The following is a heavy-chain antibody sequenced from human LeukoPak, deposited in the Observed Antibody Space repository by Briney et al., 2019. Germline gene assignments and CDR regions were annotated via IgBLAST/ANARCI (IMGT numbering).Heavy chain of an antibody. CDR1: GFSVSTNY. J-gene: IGHJ4*02. V-gene: IGHV3-66*01. CDR2: IHSCDST. D-gene: IGHD5-12*01. Sequence: GGSLRLSCAASGFSVSTNYMTGVRQAPGKGLEWVSLIHSCDSTYYADSVRGRFTISRDNSKNTLFLQMTSLRAEDTAVYYCARDLRLRGYSGYDFEWGQGTLVTVSS. CDR3: ARDLRLRGYSGYDFE.